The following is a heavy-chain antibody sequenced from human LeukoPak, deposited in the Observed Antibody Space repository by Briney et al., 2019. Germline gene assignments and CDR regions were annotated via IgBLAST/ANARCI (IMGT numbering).Heavy chain of an antibody. CDR2: INWNGGST. J-gene: IGHJ5*02. CDR3: ARDSKIAAAGDHNNWFDP. CDR1: GFTFSSYA. D-gene: IGHD6-13*01. V-gene: IGHV3-20*01. Sequence: GGSLRLSCAASGFTFSSYAMSWVRQAPGKGLEWVSGINWNGGSTGYADSVKGRFTISRDNAKNSLYLQMNSLRAEDTALYHCARDSKIAAAGDHNNWFDPWGQGTLVTVSS.